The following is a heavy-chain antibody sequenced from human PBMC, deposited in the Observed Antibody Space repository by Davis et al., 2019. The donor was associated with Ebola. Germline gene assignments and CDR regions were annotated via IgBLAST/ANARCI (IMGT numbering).Heavy chain of an antibody. CDR2: IYYSGST. CDR3: ARKPARWENWFDP. V-gene: IGHV4-34*01. CDR1: GGSFSGYY. J-gene: IGHJ5*02. D-gene: IGHD1-26*01. Sequence: SETLSLTCAVYGGSFSGYYWSWIRQPPGKGLEWIGSIYYSGSTYYNPSLKSRVTISVDTSKNQFSLNLNSVTAADTAVYYCARKPARWENWFDPWGQGTLVTVSS.